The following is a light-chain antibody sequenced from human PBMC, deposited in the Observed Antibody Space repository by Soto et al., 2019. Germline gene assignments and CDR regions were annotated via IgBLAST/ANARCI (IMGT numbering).Light chain of an antibody. V-gene: IGKV3-11*01. J-gene: IGKJ1*01. CDR1: QSVRTY. Sequence: EIVLTQAPATLYLSPGERATLSCRASQSVRTYLAWYQQKPGQAPRLLISDASDRAAGIPARFSGSGSGTAFTLTISSLGPEDFAVYYCQQYNKWPLTFGQGTKVEIK. CDR3: QQYNKWPLT. CDR2: DAS.